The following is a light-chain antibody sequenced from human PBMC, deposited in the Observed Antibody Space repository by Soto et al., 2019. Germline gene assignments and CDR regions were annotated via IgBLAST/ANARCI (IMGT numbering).Light chain of an antibody. V-gene: IGLV2-14*01. Sequence: QSALAQPASVSGSPGQWITISCTGTSSDVGSYNYVSWYQQRPGKAPQLIIYGVNNRPSGVSNRFSGSKSDNTASLTISGLLAEDEADYYCKSYTTSSNYVFGTGTKVTVL. J-gene: IGLJ1*01. CDR2: GVN. CDR1: SSDVGSYNY. CDR3: KSYTTSSNYV.